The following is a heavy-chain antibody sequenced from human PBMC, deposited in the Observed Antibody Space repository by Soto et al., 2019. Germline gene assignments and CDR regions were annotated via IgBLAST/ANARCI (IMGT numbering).Heavy chain of an antibody. CDR2: ISSSGGTT. D-gene: IGHD6-19*01. V-gene: IGHV3-23*01. CDR1: GFNFNNYA. Sequence: GGSLRLSCATSGFNFNNYAMSWVRQAPGERLEWVSFISSSGGTTYYADSVKVRFTISRDNSRNTLFLQMNTLGAEDTAIYYCATFRTVTGPGWGRASEYWGQGTRVTVSS. J-gene: IGHJ4*02. CDR3: ATFRTVTGPGWGRASEY.